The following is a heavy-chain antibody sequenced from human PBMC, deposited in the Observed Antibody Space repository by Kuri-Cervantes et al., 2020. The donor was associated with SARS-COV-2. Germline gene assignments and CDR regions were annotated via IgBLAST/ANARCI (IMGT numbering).Heavy chain of an antibody. D-gene: IGHD2-2*01. CDR1: GGSISSYY. CDR2: IYYSGST. Sequence: GSLRLSCTVSGGSISSYYWSWIRQPPGKGLEWIGYIYYSGSTNYNPSLKSRVTISVDTSKNQFSLKLSSVTAADTAVYYCARQPGGLIVVVPAAPGWFDPWGQGTLVTVSS. V-gene: IGHV4-59*08. J-gene: IGHJ5*02. CDR3: ARQPGGLIVVVPAAPGWFDP.